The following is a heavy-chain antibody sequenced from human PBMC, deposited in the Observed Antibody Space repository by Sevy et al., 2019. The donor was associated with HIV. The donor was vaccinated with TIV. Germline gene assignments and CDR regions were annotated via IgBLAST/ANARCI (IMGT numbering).Heavy chain of an antibody. D-gene: IGHD3-3*01. Sequence: ASVKVSCKAAGYSFTNFDINWVRQATGQGLEWMGWMNPNNGNTHYAQKFQGRVTMTRSSSANTAYMGLSSLTSRDTAIYYCARARLDYEFWSGSYFSRAPWGYKYYAMDVWGQGTTVTVSS. J-gene: IGHJ6*02. CDR2: MNPNNGNT. CDR1: GYSFTNFD. V-gene: IGHV1-8*01. CDR3: ARARLDYEFWSGSYFSRAPWGYKYYAMDV.